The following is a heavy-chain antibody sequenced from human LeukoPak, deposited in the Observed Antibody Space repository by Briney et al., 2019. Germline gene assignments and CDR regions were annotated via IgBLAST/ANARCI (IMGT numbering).Heavy chain of an antibody. CDR2: MNPNSGNT. D-gene: IGHD1-26*01. V-gene: IGHV1-8*03. J-gene: IGHJ1*01. Sequence: ASVKVSCKASGYTFTSYDINWVRQATGQGLEWMGWMNPNSGNTGYAQKFQGRVTIARNTSISTAYMELSSLSSEDTAVYYCARPASGGSYWDFQHWGQGTLVTVSS. CDR1: GYTFTSYD. CDR3: ARPASGGSYWDFQH.